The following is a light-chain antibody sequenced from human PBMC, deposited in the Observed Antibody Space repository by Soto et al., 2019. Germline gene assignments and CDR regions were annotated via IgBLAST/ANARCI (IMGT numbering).Light chain of an antibody. CDR2: GAS. V-gene: IGKV3-20*01. J-gene: IGKJ4*01. CDR3: QQFGSSPLLT. Sequence: ELVLTLSPGTLSLSPGERATLSCRAIQSVSSTKLAWYQQRPGQAPRLLIFGASNWATGVPDRFSGSGSGTDFTLAISRLEPEDFAVYYCQQFGSSPLLTFGGGTKVDI. CDR1: QSVSSTK.